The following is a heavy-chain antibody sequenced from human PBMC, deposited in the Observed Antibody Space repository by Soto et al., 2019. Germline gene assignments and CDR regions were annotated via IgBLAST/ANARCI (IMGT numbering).Heavy chain of an antibody. V-gene: IGHV1-24*01. CDR3: ATALGYCSGGSCYDGY. J-gene: IGHJ4*02. CDR2: FDPEDGET. CDR1: GYTLTGLS. D-gene: IGHD2-15*01. Sequence: ASVKVSCKVSGYTLTGLSMHWVRQAPGKGLEWMGGFDPEDGETIYAQKFQGRVTMTEDTSTDTAYMELSSLRSEDTAVYYCATALGYCSGGSCYDGYWGQGTLVTVSS.